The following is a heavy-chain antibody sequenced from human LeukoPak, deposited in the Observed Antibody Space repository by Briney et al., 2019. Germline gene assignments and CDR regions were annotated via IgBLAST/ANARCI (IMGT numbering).Heavy chain of an antibody. CDR1: GGTFSSYA. CDR3: ARGEGNHDFWSGPYYFDY. Sequence: GASVKVSCKASGGTFSSYAISWVRQAPGRGLEWMGGIIPIFGTANYAQKFQGRVTITADESTSTAYMELSSLRSEDTAVYYCARGEGNHDFWSGPYYFDYWGQGTLVTVSS. CDR2: IIPIFGTA. D-gene: IGHD3-3*01. V-gene: IGHV1-69*01. J-gene: IGHJ4*02.